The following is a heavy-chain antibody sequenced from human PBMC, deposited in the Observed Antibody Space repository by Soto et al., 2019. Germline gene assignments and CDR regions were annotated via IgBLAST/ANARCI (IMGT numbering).Heavy chain of an antibody. CDR1: GYTFTGYY. V-gene: IGHV1-2*02. CDR3: ARDPKWQLLAYAI. D-gene: IGHD1-26*01. Sequence: ASVKGSCKASGYTFTGYYMHWVRQAPGQGLEWMGWINPNSGGTNYAQKFQGRVTMTRDTSISTAYMELSRLRSDDTAVYYCARDPKWQLLAYAIRGRGTMVTGSS. CDR2: INPNSGGT. J-gene: IGHJ1*01.